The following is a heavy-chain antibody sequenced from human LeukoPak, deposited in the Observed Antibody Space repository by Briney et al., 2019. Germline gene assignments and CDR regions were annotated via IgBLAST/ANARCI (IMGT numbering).Heavy chain of an antibody. Sequence: ASVKVSCKASGYTFINYYLHWVRRAPRQGPEWLGIINPSGSTNYAQKFEGRVTMTSDMSTSTVYMELNSLTSEDTAVYYCARDVAPRPGPVHYFDYWGQGTLVTVSS. V-gene: IGHV1-46*01. CDR2: INPSGST. CDR3: ARDVAPRPGPVHYFDY. J-gene: IGHJ4*02. CDR1: GYTFINYY. D-gene: IGHD6-6*01.